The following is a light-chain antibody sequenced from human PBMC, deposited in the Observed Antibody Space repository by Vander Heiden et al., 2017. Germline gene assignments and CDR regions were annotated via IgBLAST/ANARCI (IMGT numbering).Light chain of an antibody. CDR1: NIGRKS. V-gene: IGLV3-21*02. CDR3: QVWDSSSDRLF. Sequence: SFVLTQPHSASVVPGQTATITSCGNNIGRKSVQWYQQRPGQAPVLVGCEDTDRPSGIPERFSGSSYGNTAALTISRVEAGDEADYYGQVWDSSSDRLFFGGGTKLTVL. CDR2: EDT. J-gene: IGLJ2*01.